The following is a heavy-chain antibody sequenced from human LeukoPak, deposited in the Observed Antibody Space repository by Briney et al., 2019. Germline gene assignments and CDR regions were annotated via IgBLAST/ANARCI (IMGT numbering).Heavy chain of an antibody. D-gene: IGHD2/OR15-2a*01. V-gene: IGHV3-74*01. CDR2: INSDGSWT. CDR1: GNSC. Sequence: GGSLRLSCAASGNSCMHRVRQAPAKGLVWVSHINSDGSWTSYADSVKGRFTISKDNAKNTVYLQMNSLRAEDTAVYYCVSFYETYWGRGTLVTVSS. CDR3: VSFYETY. J-gene: IGHJ4*02.